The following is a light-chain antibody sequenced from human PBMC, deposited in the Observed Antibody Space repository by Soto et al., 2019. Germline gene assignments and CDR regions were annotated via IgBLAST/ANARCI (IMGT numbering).Light chain of an antibody. V-gene: IGKV3-11*01. CDR3: QQRSNWPPIT. CDR2: DAY. Sequence: EIVLTQSPVTLSLSPGERATLSCTASQSVSSYLAWYQQKPGQAPRPLIYDAYNRATGIPARFSGSGSGTDFTLTIDNLEPEDFAIYYCQQRSNWPPITFGQGTRLEIK. J-gene: IGKJ5*01. CDR1: QSVSSY.